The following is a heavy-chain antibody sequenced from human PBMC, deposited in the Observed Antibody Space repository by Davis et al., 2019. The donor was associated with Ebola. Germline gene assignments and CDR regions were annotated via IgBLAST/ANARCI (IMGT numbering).Heavy chain of an antibody. CDR1: GFTFSSYG. CDR2: IWYDGSNK. J-gene: IGHJ3*02. D-gene: IGHD4-17*01. Sequence: PGGSLRLSCAASGFTFSSYGMHWVRQAPGKGLEWVAVIWYDGSNKYYADSVKGRFTISRDNSKNTLYLQMNSLRAEDTAVYYCAREEGFAGLRDYGGAFDIWGQGTMVTVSS. V-gene: IGHV3-33*01. CDR3: AREEGFAGLRDYGGAFDI.